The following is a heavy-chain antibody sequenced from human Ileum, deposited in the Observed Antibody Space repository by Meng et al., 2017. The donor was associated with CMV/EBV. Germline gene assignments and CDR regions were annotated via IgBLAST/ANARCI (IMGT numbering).Heavy chain of an antibody. J-gene: IGHJ6*02. CDR3: AKDESAIFGVVLIYYYYGIDV. V-gene: IGHV3-23*01. CDR2: ISSSGGST. Sequence: GESLKISCAASGFTFSSYAMSWVRQAPGKGLEWVSAISSSGGSTYYADSVKGRFTIYRDNSKNTLYLQMNSLRAEDTAVYYCAKDESAIFGVVLIYYYYGIDVWGQGTMVTVSS. D-gene: IGHD3-3*01. CDR1: GFTFSSYA.